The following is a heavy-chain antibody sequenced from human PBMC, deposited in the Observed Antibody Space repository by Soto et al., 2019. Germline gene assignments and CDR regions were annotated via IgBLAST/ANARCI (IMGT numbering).Heavy chain of an antibody. CDR2: IYHSGNT. V-gene: IGHV4-59*01. Sequence: QVQLQESGPGLVKPSETLSLTCTVSGDSINGEYWNWIRQPPGKGLEWIGFIYHSGNTNYNPSLNRRSTISVDTSQTLLPLKPTSVPAADTAVYYCARAAADILSRYFDDWGQGPMVTVSS. CDR1: GDSINGEY. CDR3: ARAAADILSRYFDD. J-gene: IGHJ4*02. D-gene: IGHD2-2*01.